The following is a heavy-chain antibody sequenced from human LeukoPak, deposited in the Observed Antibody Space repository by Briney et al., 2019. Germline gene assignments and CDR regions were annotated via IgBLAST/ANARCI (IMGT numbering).Heavy chain of an antibody. J-gene: IGHJ3*01. CDR1: GFTFNNYE. CDR2: VGIAGDT. V-gene: IGHV3-13*01. Sequence: GGSLRLSCAGSGFTFNNYEMHWVRQTAGKGLEWVSAVGIAGDTFYAGSVKGRFSISRDNAESSLFLQTNSLRAGDTAVYYCAREGRMGAADAFDVWGQGTMVTVSS. CDR3: AREGRMGAADAFDV. D-gene: IGHD1-26*01.